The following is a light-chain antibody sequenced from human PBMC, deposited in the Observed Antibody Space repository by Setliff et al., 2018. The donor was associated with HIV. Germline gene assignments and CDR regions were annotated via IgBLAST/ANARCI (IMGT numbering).Light chain of an antibody. V-gene: IGLV2-14*03. Sequence: QSALTQPASVSGSPGQSITISCTGTSSGVGGYNYVSWYQQHPGKAPKLMIYDVSNRPSGVSNRFSGSKSGNTASLTISGLRAEDEADYYCSSYTSSSTRVFGTGTKGTVL. J-gene: IGLJ1*01. CDR3: SSYTSSSTRV. CDR2: DVS. CDR1: SSGVGGYNY.